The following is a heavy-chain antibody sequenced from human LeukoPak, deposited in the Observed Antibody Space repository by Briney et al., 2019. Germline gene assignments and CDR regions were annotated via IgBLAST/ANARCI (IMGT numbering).Heavy chain of an antibody. Sequence: SGGSLRLSCAASGFTFNDYIMTWVRQAPGKGLEWVSSITGDCNYIFYADSVKGRFTISRDNAQNSLFLELNSLRGEDTAVYYCARERNFYYFDYWGQGALVTVS. CDR1: GFTFNDYI. V-gene: IGHV3-21*01. D-gene: IGHD3-3*01. CDR2: ITGDCNYI. J-gene: IGHJ4*02. CDR3: ARERNFYYFDY.